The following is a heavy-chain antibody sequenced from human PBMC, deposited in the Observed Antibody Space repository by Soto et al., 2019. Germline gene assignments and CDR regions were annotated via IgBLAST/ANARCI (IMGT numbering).Heavy chain of an antibody. CDR3: ARVKKDFGVVLAMDV. J-gene: IGHJ6*02. CDR2: INAGNGNT. V-gene: IGHV1-3*01. D-gene: IGHD3-3*01. CDR1: GYTFTSYA. Sequence: ASVKVSCKASGYTFTSYAMHWVRQAPGQRLEWMGWINAGNGNTKYSQKFQGRVTITRDTSASTAYMELSSLRSEDTAVYYCARVKKDFGVVLAMDVWGQGTTVTVSS.